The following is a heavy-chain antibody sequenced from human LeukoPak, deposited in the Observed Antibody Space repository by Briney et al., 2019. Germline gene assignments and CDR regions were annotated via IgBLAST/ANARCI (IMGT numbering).Heavy chain of an antibody. J-gene: IGHJ4*02. D-gene: IGHD6-19*01. CDR3: AKAWQWLAPFDY. CDR2: ISWNSGSI. Sequence: PGRSLRLSCAASGFTFDDYAMHWVRQAPGMGLEWVSGISWNSGSIGYADSVKGRFTISRDNAKNSLYLQMNSLRAEDTALYYCAKAWQWLAPFDYWGQGTLVTVSP. V-gene: IGHV3-9*01. CDR1: GFTFDDYA.